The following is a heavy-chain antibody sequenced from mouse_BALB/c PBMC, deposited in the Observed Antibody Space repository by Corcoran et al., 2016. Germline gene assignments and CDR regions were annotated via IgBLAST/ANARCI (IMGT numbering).Heavy chain of an antibody. CDR2: INTYTGEP. Sequence: QIQLVQSGPELKKPGETVKISCKASGYTFTNYGMNWVKQAPGKGLKWMGWINTYTGEPTYADDFKGRFAFSLETSASTAYLQINNLKNEDTATYFCARGRGYDYAMDYWGQGTSVTVSS. J-gene: IGHJ4*01. CDR1: GYTFTNYG. D-gene: IGHD2-2*01. V-gene: IGHV9-3-1*01. CDR3: ARGRGYDYAMDY.